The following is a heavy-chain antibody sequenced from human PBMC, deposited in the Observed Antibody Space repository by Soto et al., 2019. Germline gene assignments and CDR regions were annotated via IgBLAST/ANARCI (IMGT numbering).Heavy chain of an antibody. Sequence: TVGSLRLSCAASGFTFSSYWMHWVRQAPGKGLVWVSRITGVATSTSYAGSVKGRFTISRDNAKNTLYLQMNSLRAEDTAVYYCTRDESSAGGFDYWGQGTLVTVSS. CDR3: TRDESSAGGFDY. CDR2: ITGVATST. J-gene: IGHJ4*02. CDR1: GFTFSSYW. V-gene: IGHV3-74*01. D-gene: IGHD6-19*01.